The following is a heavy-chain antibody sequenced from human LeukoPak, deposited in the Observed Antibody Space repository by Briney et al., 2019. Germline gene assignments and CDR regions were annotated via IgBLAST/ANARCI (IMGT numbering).Heavy chain of an antibody. J-gene: IGHJ6*02. CDR3: ATKGRPPTYYDFWSGAYYYYGMDV. CDR1: GYTFTSYD. CDR2: MNPNSGNT. Sequence: ASVKVSCKASGYTFTSYDINWVRQATGQGLEWMGWMNPNSGNTGYAQKFQGRVTMTRNTSISTAYMELSSLRSEDTAVYYCATKGRPPTYYDFWSGAYYYYGMDVWGQGTTVTVSS. V-gene: IGHV1-8*01. D-gene: IGHD3-3*01.